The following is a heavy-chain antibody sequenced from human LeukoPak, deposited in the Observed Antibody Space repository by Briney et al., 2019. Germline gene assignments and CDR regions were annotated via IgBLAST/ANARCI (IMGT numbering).Heavy chain of an antibody. CDR2: IYHSGST. D-gene: IGHD4-17*01. V-gene: IGHV4-4*02. J-gene: IGHJ4*02. CDR3: ARMRLRVYYFDY. Sequence: PSQTLSLTCAVSGGSLSSSNWWSWVRQPPGKGLEWIGEIYHSGSTNYNPSLKSRVTISVDKSKNQFSLKLSSVTAADTAVYYCARMRLRVYYFDYWGQGTLVTVSS. CDR1: GGSLSSSNW.